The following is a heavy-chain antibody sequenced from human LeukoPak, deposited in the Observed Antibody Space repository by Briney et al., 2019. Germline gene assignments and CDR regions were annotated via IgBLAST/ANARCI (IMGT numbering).Heavy chain of an antibody. Sequence: PGGSLRLSCAASGLTFSSYGMHWVRQAPGKGLEWVSVISHDGSNKFYADSVKGRFTISRDNSNNTAYLHLDSLRAEDTALYYCARDLNWGEFDYWGQGTLVTVSS. D-gene: IGHD3-10*01. CDR3: ARDLNWGEFDY. V-gene: IGHV3-33*01. J-gene: IGHJ4*02. CDR2: ISHDGSNK. CDR1: GLTFSSYG.